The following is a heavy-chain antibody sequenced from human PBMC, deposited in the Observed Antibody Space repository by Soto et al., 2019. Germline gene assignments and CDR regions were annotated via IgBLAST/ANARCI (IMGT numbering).Heavy chain of an antibody. CDR2: INHSRST. Sequence: TLSLTCAVSGETFCGPEWHWIRQTPGKGLEWIGEINHSRSTNCTPSLKRRVTISVETPKIQFSLKLSSVTAADTAVYYCGRVDYGDVIDYWGEGTLVTVSS. J-gene: IGHJ4*02. V-gene: IGHV4-34*01. D-gene: IGHD4-17*01. CDR3: GRVDYGDVIDY. CDR1: GETFCGPE.